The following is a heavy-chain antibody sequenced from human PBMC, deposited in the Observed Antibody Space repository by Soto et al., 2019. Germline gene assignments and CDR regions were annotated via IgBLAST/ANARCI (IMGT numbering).Heavy chain of an antibody. J-gene: IGHJ4*02. V-gene: IGHV1-18*04. CDR2: TSSYNDNT. CDR1: GYTFTTYG. Sequence: QVQLVQSGPEVKKPGASVKVSCETSGYTFTTYGISWVRQAPGQGLEWMGWTSSYNDNTNYAQKFQGRVTMTTDTSRNTAYMELKSLRSDDTAVYYCARDVDVLTTPPGDYWGQGTLVTVSS. D-gene: IGHD5-12*01. CDR3: ARDVDVLTTPPGDY.